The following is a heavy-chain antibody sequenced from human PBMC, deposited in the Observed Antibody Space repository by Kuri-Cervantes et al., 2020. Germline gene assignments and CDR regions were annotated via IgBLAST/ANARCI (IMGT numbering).Heavy chain of an antibody. CDR2: ISYDGSNK. Sequence: LSLTCAASGFTFSSYGMHWVRQAPGKGLEWVAVISYDGSNKYYADSVKGRFTISRDNSKNTLYLQMNSLRADDTAVYYCATASGYCSGGSCPNWGQGTLVTVSS. D-gene: IGHD2-15*01. V-gene: IGHV3-30*03. J-gene: IGHJ4*02. CDR3: ATASGYCSGGSCPN. CDR1: GFTFSSYG.